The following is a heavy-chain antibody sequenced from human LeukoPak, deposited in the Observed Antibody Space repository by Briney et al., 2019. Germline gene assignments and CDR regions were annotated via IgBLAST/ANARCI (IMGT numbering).Heavy chain of an antibody. CDR2: IYHSGNT. CDR3: ARTIHLNSFDF. CDR1: GYSISSGFY. J-gene: IGHJ4*02. Sequence: PSETLSLTCAVPGYSISSGFYWGWIRQPPGKGLEWIGTIYHSGNTYYNPSLKSRVTVSLDTSKNQFSLKLSSVTAADTAVYYCARTIHLNSFDFWGQGTLVTVSS. D-gene: IGHD5-18*01. V-gene: IGHV4-38-2*01.